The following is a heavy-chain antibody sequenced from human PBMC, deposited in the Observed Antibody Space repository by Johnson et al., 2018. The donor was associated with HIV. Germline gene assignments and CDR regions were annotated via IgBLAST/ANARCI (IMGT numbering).Heavy chain of an antibody. J-gene: IGHJ3*02. CDR2: INWNGGST. D-gene: IGHD6-13*01. Sequence: VQLVESGGGSIQPGGSLRLSCAASGFSISYDYMSWVREAPGKGLEWVSGINWNGGSTGYVDSVKGRFTISRDNAKNSLYLQMNSLRAEDTALYYCARVRTAAGFDAFDIWGQGTMVTVSS. V-gene: IGHV3-20*04. CDR3: ARVRTAAGFDAFDI. CDR1: GFSISYDY.